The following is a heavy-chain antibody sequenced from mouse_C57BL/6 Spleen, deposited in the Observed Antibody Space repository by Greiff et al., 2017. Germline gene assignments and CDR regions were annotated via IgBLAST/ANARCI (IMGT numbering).Heavy chain of an antibody. CDR3: ARGWLLRRYFDV. V-gene: IGHV5-17*01. CDR2: ISSGSSTI. CDR1: GFTFSDYG. D-gene: IGHD2-3*01. Sequence: DVKLVESGGGLVKPGGSLKLSCAASGFTFSDYGMHWVRQAPEKGLEWVAYISSGSSTIYYADTVKGRFTISRDNAKNTLFLQRTSLRSEDTAMYYCARGWLLRRYFDVWGTGTTVTVSS. J-gene: IGHJ1*03.